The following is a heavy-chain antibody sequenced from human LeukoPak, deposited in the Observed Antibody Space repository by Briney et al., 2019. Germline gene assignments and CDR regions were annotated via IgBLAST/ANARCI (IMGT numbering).Heavy chain of an antibody. CDR3: GGYSSLDH. D-gene: IGHD3-22*01. CDR2: IYSGGDK. Sequence: GGSLRLSCAASGFTVSGHPMSWVRQAPGKGLEWVSLIYSGGDKRYAASVKGRFTISRDNSKNTLYLQMDSLRVEDTAVYYCGGYSSLDHWGQGTLVTVSS. CDR1: GFTVSGHP. J-gene: IGHJ4*02. V-gene: IGHV3-53*01.